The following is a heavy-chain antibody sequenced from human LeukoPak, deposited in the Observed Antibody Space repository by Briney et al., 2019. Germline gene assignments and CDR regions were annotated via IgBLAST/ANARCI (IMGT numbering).Heavy chain of an antibody. CDR2: IYTSGIT. V-gene: IGHV4-4*09. CDR3: AGGTRPEMDLMGVYYHYYMDV. J-gene: IGHJ6*03. Sequence: SETLSLTCTVSGGSISSYYWSWIRQPPGLGLEWIGYIYTSGITNYNPSLKSRVTMSVDTSKSQFSLRLNSVTAADTAVYFCAGGTRPEMDLMGVYYHYYMDVWGKGATVTVSS. CDR1: GGSISSYY. D-gene: IGHD2-8*01.